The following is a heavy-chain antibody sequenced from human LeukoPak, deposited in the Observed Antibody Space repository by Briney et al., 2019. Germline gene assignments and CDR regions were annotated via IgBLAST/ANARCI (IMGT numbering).Heavy chain of an antibody. D-gene: IGHD3-22*01. J-gene: IGHJ5*02. CDR3: ARDFGLYDSSGYYRWFDP. CDR1: GDSVSSNSAA. CDR2: TYYRSKWYN. Sequence: SQTLSLTCAISGDSVSSNSAAWNWIRQSPSRGLEWLGRTYYRSKWYNDYAVSVKSRITINPDTSKNQFSLQLNSVTPEDMAVYYCARDFGLYDSSGYYRWFDPWGQGTLVTVSS. V-gene: IGHV6-1*01.